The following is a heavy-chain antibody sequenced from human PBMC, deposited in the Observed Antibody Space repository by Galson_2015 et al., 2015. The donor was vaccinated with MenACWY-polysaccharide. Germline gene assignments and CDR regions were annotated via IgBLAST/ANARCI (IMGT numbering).Heavy chain of an antibody. J-gene: IGHJ2*01. Sequence: SLRLSCAASGFTFSSYGMHWVRPAPGKGLEWVAGISYDGSNMYYVDSVKGRFTISRDNSRNTVYLQMSNLRPEDTAVHYCARAVGSGYCSGGGCNVGAFYIWGRGTLVTVSS. CDR1: GFTFSSYG. CDR3: ARAVGSGYCSGGGCNVGAFYI. V-gene: IGHV3-30*03. CDR2: ISYDGSNM. D-gene: IGHD2-15*01.